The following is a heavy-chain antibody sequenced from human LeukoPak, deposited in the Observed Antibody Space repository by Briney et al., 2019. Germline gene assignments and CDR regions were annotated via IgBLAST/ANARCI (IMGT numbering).Heavy chain of an antibody. V-gene: IGHV3-7*01. J-gene: IGHJ6*02. D-gene: IGHD1-26*01. Sequence: GGSLRLSCAASGFTFSSYWMSWVRQAPGKGLEWVANIKQDGSEKYYVDSVKGRFTISRDNAKNSLYLQMNSLRAEDTAVYYCARALSGSYLGYYYGMDVWGQGTTVTVSS. CDR1: GFTFSSYW. CDR2: IKQDGSEK. CDR3: ARALSGSYLGYYYGMDV.